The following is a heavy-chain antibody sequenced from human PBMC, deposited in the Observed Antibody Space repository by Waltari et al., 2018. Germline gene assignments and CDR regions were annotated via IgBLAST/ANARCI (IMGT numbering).Heavy chain of an antibody. J-gene: IGHJ4*02. CDR2: IIPIFGTA. CDR1: GGTFSSYA. CDR3: RAYCGGDCPIPFDY. D-gene: IGHD2-21*01. Sequence: QVQLVQSGAEVKKPGSSVKVSCKASGGTFSSYAISWVRQAPGQGIEWMGGIIPIFGTANYAQKFQGRVTITTDESTSTAYMELSSLRSEDTAVYYCRAYCGGDCPIPFDYWGQGTLVTVSS. V-gene: IGHV1-69*05.